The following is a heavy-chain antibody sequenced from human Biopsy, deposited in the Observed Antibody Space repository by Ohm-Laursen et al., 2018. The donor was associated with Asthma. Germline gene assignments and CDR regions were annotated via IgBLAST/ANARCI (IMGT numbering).Heavy chain of an antibody. Sequence: SSVKVSCKASGDSFSSYAISWVRQAPGQGLEWMGGLIPVLGTPDHAQMFEGRVTITADESTSTAYMELSSLSSEATAVYYCARGYSGSDRIVYYYSGLEVWGQGTTVTVSS. CDR1: GDSFSSYA. J-gene: IGHJ6*02. CDR3: ARGYSGSDRIVYYYSGLEV. D-gene: IGHD5-12*01. V-gene: IGHV1-69*01. CDR2: LIPVLGTP.